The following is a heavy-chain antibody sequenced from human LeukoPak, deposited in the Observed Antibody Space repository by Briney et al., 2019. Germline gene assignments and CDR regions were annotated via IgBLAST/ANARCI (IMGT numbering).Heavy chain of an antibody. CDR3: AKDPSYSTMVRGVISFDY. V-gene: IGHV3-23*01. CDR2: ISGSGGST. CDR1: WFTFSSHA. Sequence: GGSLRLSCAASWFTFSSHAMSWVRQAPGKGLEWVSAISGSGGSTYYADSVKGRFTISRDNSKNTLYLQMSSLRAEDTAVYYCAKDPSYSTMVRGVISFDYWGQGTLVTVSS. J-gene: IGHJ4*02. D-gene: IGHD3-10*01.